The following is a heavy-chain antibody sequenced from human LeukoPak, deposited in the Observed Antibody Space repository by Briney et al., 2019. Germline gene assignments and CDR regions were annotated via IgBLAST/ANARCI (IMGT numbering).Heavy chain of an antibody. CDR1: GFTFSSYA. D-gene: IGHD4-17*01. J-gene: IGHJ4*02. Sequence: GRCLRLSCAASGFTFSSYAMHWVRQAPGKGLEWVAVISYDGSNKYYADSVKGRFTISRDNSKNTLYLQMNSLRAEDTAVYYCARDYGDYQNLGYWGQGTLVTVSS. CDR3: ARDYGDYQNLGY. CDR2: ISYDGSNK. V-gene: IGHV3-30-3*01.